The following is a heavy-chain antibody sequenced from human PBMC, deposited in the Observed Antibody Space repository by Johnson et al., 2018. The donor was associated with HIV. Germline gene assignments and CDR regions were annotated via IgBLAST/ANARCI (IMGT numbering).Heavy chain of an antibody. J-gene: IGHJ3*02. Sequence: QVQLVESGGGVVQPGRSLRLSCAASGFTFSTYALHWVRQTPGKGLAWVSVIWYDGSNKYYADSVRGRFTISSDNSKNTRYLQMNSLKTEDTALYYCTTVGGILGTYAFDIWGQGTMVTVSS. CDR1: GFTFSTYA. V-gene: IGHV3-30*07. D-gene: IGHD2-8*02. CDR2: IWYDGSNK. CDR3: TTVGGILGTYAFDI.